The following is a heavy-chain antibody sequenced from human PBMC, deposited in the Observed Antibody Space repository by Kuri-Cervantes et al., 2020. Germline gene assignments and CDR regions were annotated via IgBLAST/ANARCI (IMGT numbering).Heavy chain of an antibody. CDR1: GGSISSSSYY. CDR2: IYYSGST. J-gene: IGHJ6*02. V-gene: IGHV4-39*07. CDR3: ARDRGGYCSSTSCRRRVYYYYYGMDV. Sequence: SETLSLTCTVSGGSISSSSYYWGWIRQPPGKGLEWIGSIYYSGSTYYNPSLKSRVTISVDTSKNQFSLKLSSVTAADTAVYYCARDRGGYCSSTSCRRRVYYYYYGMDVWGQGTTVTVSS. D-gene: IGHD2-2*01.